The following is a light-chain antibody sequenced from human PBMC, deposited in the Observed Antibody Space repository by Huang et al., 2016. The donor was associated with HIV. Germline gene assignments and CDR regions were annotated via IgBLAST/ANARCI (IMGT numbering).Light chain of an antibody. Sequence: VMMSQSPATLAASPGERVTLSCGASQSVNTNLTWYQQKPGQPPRLLLSAASTRATCVPARFAGSGSGTEFTLTIDSLQSDDFAVYYCQQYNKWPPEYTFGQGTRLEI. CDR2: AAS. V-gene: IGKV3-15*01. J-gene: IGKJ2*01. CDR1: QSVNTN. CDR3: QQYNKWPPEYT.